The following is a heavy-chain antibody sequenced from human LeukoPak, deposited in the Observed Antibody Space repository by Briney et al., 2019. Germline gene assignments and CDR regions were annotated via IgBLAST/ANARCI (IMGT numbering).Heavy chain of an antibody. Sequence: PSQTLFLTCTVSVGSISSGDYYSSWIRQPPGKGLNQLGYIYYSGRTYYNPSLKSRVTISVDTSKNQFSLKLSSVTAADTAVYYCARDRSYGDYLFDYWGQGTLVTVSS. CDR1: VGSISSGDYY. J-gene: IGHJ4*02. CDR2: IYYSGRT. V-gene: IGHV4-30-4*08. D-gene: IGHD4-17*01. CDR3: ARDRSYGDYLFDY.